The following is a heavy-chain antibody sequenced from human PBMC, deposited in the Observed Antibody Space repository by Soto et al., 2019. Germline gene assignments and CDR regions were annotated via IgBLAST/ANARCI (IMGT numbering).Heavy chain of an antibody. CDR2: IYYSGST. J-gene: IGHJ4*02. D-gene: IGHD3-9*01. CDR3: PTHRPYYDILTGFDY. Sequence: PSETLSLTCTVSGGSISSSSYYWGWIRQPPGKGLEWIGSIYYSGSTYYNPSLKSRVTISVDTSKNQFSLKLSSVTAADTAVYYCPTHRPYYDILTGFDYWGQGTLVTVSS. CDR1: GGSISSSSYY. V-gene: IGHV4-39*01.